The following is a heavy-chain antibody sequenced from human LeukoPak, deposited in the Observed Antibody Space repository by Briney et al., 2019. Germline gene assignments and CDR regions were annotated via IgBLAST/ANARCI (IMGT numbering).Heavy chain of an antibody. J-gene: IGHJ4*02. CDR3: AKDPRGGYSGSWYFDY. D-gene: IGHD1-26*01. V-gene: IGHV3-23*01. Sequence: GGSLRLSCTASGFTFNNFVMSWVRQAPGKGLEWVSAISGGGDPTYYADSVKGRFTISRDNSKNTLYLQMNSLRAEDTAVCYCAKDPRGGYSGSWYFDYWGQGTLVTVSS. CDR1: GFTFNNFV. CDR2: ISGGGDPT.